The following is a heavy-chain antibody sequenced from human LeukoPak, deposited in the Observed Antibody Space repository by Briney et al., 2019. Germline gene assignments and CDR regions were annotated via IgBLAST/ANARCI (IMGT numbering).Heavy chain of an antibody. J-gene: IGHJ4*02. CDR2: ISGSGVGT. D-gene: IGHD2-2*01. Sequence: PGGSLRLSCAASGFTFRNSAMSWVRQAPGKGLEWVSTISGSGVGTYYADSVKGRFTISRDNAKNSLYLQMNSLRAKDTAVYYCARVGAYAAVNWWGQGTLVSVSS. CDR1: GFTFRNSA. CDR3: ARVGAYAAVNW. V-gene: IGHV3-23*01.